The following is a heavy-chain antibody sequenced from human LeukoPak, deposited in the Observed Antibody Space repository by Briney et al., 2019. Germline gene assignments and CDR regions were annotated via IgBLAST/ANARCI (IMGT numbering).Heavy chain of an antibody. V-gene: IGHV4-59*08. CDR3: ATLVSTRYYFDY. J-gene: IGHJ4*02. CDR2: IYYSGYT. D-gene: IGHD5/OR15-5a*01. CDR1: GGSISSYY. Sequence: SETLSLTCTVSGGSISSYYWSWIRQPPGKGLEYIGYIYYSGYTNYNPSLKSRVTISVDTSKNQFSLRLTSVTAADTAVYFCATLVSTRYYFDYWGQGTLVTVSS.